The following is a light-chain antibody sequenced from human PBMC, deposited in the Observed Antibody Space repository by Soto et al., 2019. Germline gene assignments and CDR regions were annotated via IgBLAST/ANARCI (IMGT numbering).Light chain of an antibody. Sequence: EIVMTQSPATLSVSPGERATLSCRASQSVYSNLAWYQQKPGQAPGLLIYETSTRATGIPPRFSGSGSGTEFTLTISSLQSEDFAVYYCLEYNSWPLTFGGGNKVDSK. J-gene: IGKJ4*01. CDR2: ETS. CDR3: LEYNSWPLT. V-gene: IGKV3-15*01. CDR1: QSVYSN.